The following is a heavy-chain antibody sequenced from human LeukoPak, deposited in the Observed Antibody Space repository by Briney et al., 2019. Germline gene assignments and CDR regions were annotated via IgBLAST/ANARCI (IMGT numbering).Heavy chain of an antibody. V-gene: IGHV3-21*01. CDR2: ISSSSSYI. Sequence: GGSLRLSCAASGFTFSSYSMNWVRQAPGKGLEWVSSISSSSSYIYYADSVKGRFTISRDNAKNSLYLQMNSLRAEDTAVYYCASGGDYDPTFYFDYWGQGTLVTVSS. J-gene: IGHJ4*02. CDR3: ASGGDYDPTFYFDY. D-gene: IGHD3-22*01. CDR1: GFTFSSYS.